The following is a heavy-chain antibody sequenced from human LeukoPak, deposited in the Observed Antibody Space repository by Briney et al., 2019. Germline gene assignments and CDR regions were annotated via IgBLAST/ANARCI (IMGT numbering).Heavy chain of an antibody. CDR1: GGSISSYY. Sequence: SETLSLTCTVSGGSISSYYWSWVRQPPGKGLEWIGYIYHSGSTNYNPSLKSRVTISVDTSKNQFSLKLSSVTAADTAVYYCARNLGFGIDIWGQGTMVTVSS. J-gene: IGHJ3*02. CDR3: ARNLGFGIDI. V-gene: IGHV4-59*08. D-gene: IGHD3-10*01. CDR2: IYHSGST.